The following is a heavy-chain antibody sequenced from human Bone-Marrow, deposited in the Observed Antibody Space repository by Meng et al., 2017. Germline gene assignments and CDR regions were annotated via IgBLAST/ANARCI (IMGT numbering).Heavy chain of an antibody. V-gene: IGHV4-59*01. J-gene: IGHJ4*02. CDR3: ARFGSSATLFDY. D-gene: IGHD6-6*01. CDR1: GVSISSYY. CDR2: VSYSGNT. Sequence: SETLSLPCTVSGVSISSYYWTWIRQPPGKGLEWIGYVSYSGNTNYNPSLMSRVTMSVDTSKNQFSLKLASVTAADTAVYYCARFGSSATLFDYWGQGTLVTVSS.